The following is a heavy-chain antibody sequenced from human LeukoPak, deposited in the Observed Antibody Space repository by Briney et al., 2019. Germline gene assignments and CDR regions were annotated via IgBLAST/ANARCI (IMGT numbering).Heavy chain of an antibody. V-gene: IGHV4-39*01. Sequence: SETLSLTCTVSGGSISSSSYYWGWIRQPPGKGLEWIGSIYYSGSTYYNPSLKSRVTISVDTSKNQFSLKLSSVTAADTAVYYCARGESTLGWFDPWGQGTLVTASS. CDR1: GGSISSSSYY. J-gene: IGHJ5*02. CDR3: ARGESTLGWFDP. CDR2: IYYSGST. D-gene: IGHD2/OR15-2a*01.